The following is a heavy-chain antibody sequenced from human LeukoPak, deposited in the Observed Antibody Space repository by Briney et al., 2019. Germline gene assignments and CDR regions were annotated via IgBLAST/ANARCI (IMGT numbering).Heavy chain of an antibody. CDR2: IKSKTDGGTT. Sequence: GGSLRLSCAASGFTFSNAWMSWVRQAPGKGREWGGRIKSKTDGGTTDYAAPVKGKFTISREDSKNKLYWQMTSLKTEDTAVYSCTTDLATVTTPWFDPWGQGTLVTVSS. V-gene: IGHV3-15*01. D-gene: IGHD4-17*01. CDR1: GFTFSNAW. CDR3: TTDLATVTTPWFDP. J-gene: IGHJ5*02.